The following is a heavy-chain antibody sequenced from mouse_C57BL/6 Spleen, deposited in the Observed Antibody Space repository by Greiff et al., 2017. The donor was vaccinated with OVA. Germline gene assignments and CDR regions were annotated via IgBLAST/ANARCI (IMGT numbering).Heavy chain of an antibody. CDR3: ARGGSSYDYAMDY. V-gene: IGHV1-39*01. J-gene: IGHJ4*01. CDR1: GYSFTDYN. CDR2: INPNYGTT. Sequence: EVKLMESGPELVKPGASVKISCKASGYSFTDYNMNWVKQSNGKSLEWIGVINPNYGTTSYNQKFKGKATLTVDQSSSTAYMQLNSLTSEDSAVYYCARGGSSYDYAMDYWGQGTSVTVSS. D-gene: IGHD1-1*01.